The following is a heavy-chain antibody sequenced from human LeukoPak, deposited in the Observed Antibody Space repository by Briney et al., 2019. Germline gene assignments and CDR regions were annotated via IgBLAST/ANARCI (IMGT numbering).Heavy chain of an antibody. CDR3: ARDPSYYYDSSGPILPYFDS. CDR1: GFTFSSYS. CDR2: ISSSSSYI. D-gene: IGHD3-22*01. Sequence: PGGSLRLSCAASGFTFSSYSMNWVRQAPGKGLEWVSSISSSSSYIYYADSVKGRFTISRDNAKNSLYLPMNSLGAEDTDVYYCARDPSYYYDSSGPILPYFDSWGQGTLVTVSS. J-gene: IGHJ4*02. V-gene: IGHV3-21*01.